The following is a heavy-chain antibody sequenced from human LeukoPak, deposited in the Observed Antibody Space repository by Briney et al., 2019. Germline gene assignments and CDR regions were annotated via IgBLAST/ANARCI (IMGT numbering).Heavy chain of an antibody. Sequence: GGSLRLPCSASGFTFSTYSMYWVRQAPGKGLEWVAVISYDGSNKYYADSVKGRFTISRDNSKNTLYLQMNILRPEDTAVYYCARSFDSDAFDIWGQGTMVTVSS. CDR2: ISYDGSNK. CDR3: ARSFDSDAFDI. J-gene: IGHJ3*02. CDR1: GFTFSTYS. D-gene: IGHD3-9*01. V-gene: IGHV3-30-3*01.